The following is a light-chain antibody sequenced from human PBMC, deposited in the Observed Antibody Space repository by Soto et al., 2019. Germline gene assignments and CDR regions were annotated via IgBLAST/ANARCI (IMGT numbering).Light chain of an antibody. CDR2: DVS. Sequence: QSVLTQPASVSGSPGQSITISCTGTSSDVGGYNYVSWYQQHPGKAPKLMIYDVSNRPSGVSNRFSGSKSGNTASLPISGLHAADEAAYYCSSYTSSSTLVVFGGGTKLTVL. J-gene: IGLJ2*01. CDR3: SSYTSSSTLVV. V-gene: IGLV2-14*01. CDR1: SSDVGGYNY.